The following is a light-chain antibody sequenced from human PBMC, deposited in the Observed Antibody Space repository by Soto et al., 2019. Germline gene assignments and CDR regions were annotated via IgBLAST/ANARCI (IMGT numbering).Light chain of an antibody. Sequence: EIVLTQSPATLSLSPGERATLSRRASQTVSSYLAWYQQKPGQAPRLLIYDATNRATGIPARFSGSGSGTDFTLTISSLEPEDFAVYYCQQRYNWPPYTFGQGTKLEIK. CDR2: DAT. CDR3: QQRYNWPPYT. J-gene: IGKJ2*01. V-gene: IGKV3-11*01. CDR1: QTVSSY.